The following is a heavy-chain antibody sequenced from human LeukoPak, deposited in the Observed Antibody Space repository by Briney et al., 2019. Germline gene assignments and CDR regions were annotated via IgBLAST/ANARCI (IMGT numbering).Heavy chain of an antibody. D-gene: IGHD3-22*01. CDR1: GGSISSSSYY. V-gene: IGHV4-39*01. Sequence: SETLSLTCTVSGGSISSSSYYWGWIRQPPGKGLEWIGSIYYSGSTYYNPSLKSRVTISVDTSKNQFSLKLSSVTAADTAVYYCARGRYYDSSGYYYYYYYMDVWGKGTTVTISS. CDR2: IYYSGST. CDR3: ARGRYYDSSGYYYYYYYMDV. J-gene: IGHJ6*03.